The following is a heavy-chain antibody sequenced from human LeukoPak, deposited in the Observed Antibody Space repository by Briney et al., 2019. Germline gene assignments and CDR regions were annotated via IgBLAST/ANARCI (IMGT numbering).Heavy chain of an antibody. V-gene: IGHV3-11*01. D-gene: IGHD3-22*01. CDR2: ICDSGRTI. Sequence: GGSLRLSCAASGFTFSDYYMSWIRQAPGKGLEWVSYICDSGRTIYYADSVKGRFTISRDNAKNSVYLQMNNLGAEDTAVYYCARDRLGDYDHSGYYDKWGQGALVTVSS. CDR3: ARDRLGDYDHSGYYDK. J-gene: IGHJ4*02. CDR1: GFTFSDYY.